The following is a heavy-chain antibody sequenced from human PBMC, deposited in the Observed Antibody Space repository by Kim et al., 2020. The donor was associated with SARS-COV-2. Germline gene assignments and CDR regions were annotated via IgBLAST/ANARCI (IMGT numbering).Heavy chain of an antibody. Sequence: SETLSLTCTVSGGSISSYYWSWIRQPPGKGLEWIGYIYYSGSTNYNPSLKSRVTISVDTSKNQFSLKLSSVTAADTAVYYCARLGYTMVRGVTDYYYYGMDFWGQGTTVTVSS. CDR1: GGSISSYY. J-gene: IGHJ6*02. CDR2: IYYSGST. V-gene: IGHV4-59*08. CDR3: ARLGYTMVRGVTDYYYYGMDF. D-gene: IGHD3-10*01.